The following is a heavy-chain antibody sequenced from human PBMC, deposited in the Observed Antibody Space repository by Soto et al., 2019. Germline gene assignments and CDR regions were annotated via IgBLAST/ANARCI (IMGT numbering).Heavy chain of an antibody. Sequence: SETLSLTCAVSGGSISSSNWWSWVRQPPGKGLEWIGEIYHSGSTSYNPSLKSRVTISVDKSKNQFSLKLSSVTAADTAVYYCARATVLVPAAKGFDYWGQGTLVTVSS. CDR1: GGSISSSNW. J-gene: IGHJ4*02. V-gene: IGHV4-4*02. CDR3: ARATVLVPAAKGFDY. D-gene: IGHD2-2*01. CDR2: IYHSGST.